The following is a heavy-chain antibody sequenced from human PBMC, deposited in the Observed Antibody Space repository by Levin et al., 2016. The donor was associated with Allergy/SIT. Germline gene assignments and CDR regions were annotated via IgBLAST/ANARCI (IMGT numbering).Heavy chain of an antibody. D-gene: IGHD1-1*01. CDR1: GYTFTGYY. CDR3: ARDHWNYFSYGMDV. J-gene: IGHJ6*02. V-gene: IGHV1-2*02. Sequence: ASVKVSCKASGYTFTGYYMHWVRQAPGQGLEWMGWINPNSGGTNYAQKFQGRVTMTRDTSISTAYMELSRLRSDDTAVYYCARDHWNYFSYGMDVWGQGDHGHRLL. CDR2: INPNSGGT.